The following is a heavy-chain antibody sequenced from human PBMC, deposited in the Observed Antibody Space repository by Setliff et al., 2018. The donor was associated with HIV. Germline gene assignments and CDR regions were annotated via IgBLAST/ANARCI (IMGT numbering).Heavy chain of an antibody. CDR2: ISIGSGGAI. J-gene: IGHJ6*02. V-gene: IGHV3-21*01. CDR1: GFTFSTFW. CDR3: ARDYLYYNLYNGSPVYGMDV. Sequence: GGSLRLSCAASGFTFSTFWMGWVRQAPGRGLEWVSSISIGSGGAIDYADSVQGRFTISRDNSKNSLYLQMNSLRVEDTAVYYCARDYLYYNLYNGSPVYGMDVWGQGTTVTVSS. D-gene: IGHD3-3*01.